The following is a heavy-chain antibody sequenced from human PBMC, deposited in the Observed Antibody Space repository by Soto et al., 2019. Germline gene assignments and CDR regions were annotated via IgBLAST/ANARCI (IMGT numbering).Heavy chain of an antibody. CDR3: ARAGRIAVSSGGMDV. J-gene: IGHJ6*02. CDR2: IYHSGST. Sequence: QLQLQESGSGLVKPSQTLSLTCAVSGGSISSGGYSWSWIRQPPGKGLEWIGYIYHSGSTYYNPSLKSRVTISVDRSKNQFSLKLSSVTAADTAVYYCARAGRIAVSSGGMDVWGQGTTVTVSS. V-gene: IGHV4-30-2*01. CDR1: GGSISSGGYS. D-gene: IGHD6-19*01.